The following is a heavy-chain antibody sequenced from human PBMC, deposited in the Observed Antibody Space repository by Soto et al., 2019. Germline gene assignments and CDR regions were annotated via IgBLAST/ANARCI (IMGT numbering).Heavy chain of an antibody. Sequence: QVQLVQSGAEVKKPGSSVKVSCKASGGTFSSYAISWVRQAPGQGLEWMGGIIPIFGTANYAQKFQGRVTITADESTSTAYMELSSLRSEDTAVYYCARYGDCESRRYYYYGMDVWGQGTTVTVSS. CDR3: ARYGDCESRRYYYYGMDV. V-gene: IGHV1-69*12. D-gene: IGHD4-17*01. CDR2: IIPIFGTA. CDR1: GGTFSSYA. J-gene: IGHJ6*02.